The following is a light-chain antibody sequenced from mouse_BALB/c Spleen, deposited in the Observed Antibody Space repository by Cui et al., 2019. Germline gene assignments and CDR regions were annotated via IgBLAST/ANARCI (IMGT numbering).Light chain of an antibody. CDR1: QNINVW. CDR2: KAS. Sequence: DIQMNQSPSSLSASLGDTITITCHASQNINVWLSWYQQKPGNIPKLLIYKASNLHTGVPSRFSGSGSGTGFTLTISSLQPEDIATYYCQQGQSYPYTFGGGTELEIK. V-gene: IGKV10-94*01. J-gene: IGKJ2*01. CDR3: QQGQSYPYT.